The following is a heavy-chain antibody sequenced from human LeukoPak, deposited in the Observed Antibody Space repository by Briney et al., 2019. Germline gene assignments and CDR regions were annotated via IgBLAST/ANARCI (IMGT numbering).Heavy chain of an antibody. V-gene: IGHV4-34*01. J-gene: IGHJ4*02. CDR1: GGSFSGYY. Sequence: SETLSLTCAVSGGSFSGYYWSWIRQPPGKGLEWIGEINHSGSTNYNPSLKSRVTISVDTSKNQFSLKLSSVTAADTAVYYCARGYGPVEYWGQGTLVTVSS. CDR3: ARGYGPVEY. D-gene: IGHD3-10*01. CDR2: INHSGST.